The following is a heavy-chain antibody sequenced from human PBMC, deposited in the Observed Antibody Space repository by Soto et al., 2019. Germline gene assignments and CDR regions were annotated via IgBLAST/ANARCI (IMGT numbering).Heavy chain of an antibody. CDR2: IYYSGST. V-gene: IGHV4-30-4*01. CDR1: GGSIRSGDYY. J-gene: IGHJ5*01. Sequence: SVTLSLTCTVFGGSIRSGDYYWSWIRQPPGKGLEWIGYIYYSGSTYYDPSLKSRVTISVDTSKNQFSLKLSSVTAADTAVYYCASVATMNKRFDPWGQGTLVTVSS. D-gene: IGHD5-12*01. CDR3: ASVATMNKRFDP.